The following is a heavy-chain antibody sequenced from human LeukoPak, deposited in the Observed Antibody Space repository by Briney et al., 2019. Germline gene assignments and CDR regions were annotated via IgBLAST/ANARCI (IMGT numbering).Heavy chain of an antibody. D-gene: IGHD3-22*01. CDR3: ARVHNYYDSSGYEINWFDP. Sequence: GASLRLSCAASGFTFSSYAMSWVRQAPGKGLEWVSVIYSGGSTYYADSVKGRFTISRDNSKNTLYLQMNSLRAEDTAVYYCARVHNYYDSSGYEINWFDPWGQGTLVTVSS. CDR1: GFTFSSYA. CDR2: IYSGGST. V-gene: IGHV3-53*01. J-gene: IGHJ5*02.